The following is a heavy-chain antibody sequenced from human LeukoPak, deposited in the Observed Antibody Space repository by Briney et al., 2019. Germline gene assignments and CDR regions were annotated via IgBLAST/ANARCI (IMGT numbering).Heavy chain of an antibody. V-gene: IGHV3-23*01. CDR3: AKKQWLEYFDY. CDR1: GLTFSSSA. J-gene: IGHJ4*02. Sequence: GGSLRLSFAAPGLTFSSSAMGSVRQTPGKGLEWVSAISGSGGSTYYADSVKGRFTISRDNSKHTLYLQMSSVRAEDTAVYYCAKKQWLEYFDYWGQGTLVTVSS. D-gene: IGHD6-19*01. CDR2: ISGSGGST.